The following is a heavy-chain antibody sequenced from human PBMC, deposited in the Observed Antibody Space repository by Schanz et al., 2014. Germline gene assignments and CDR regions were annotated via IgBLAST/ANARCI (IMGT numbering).Heavy chain of an antibody. D-gene: IGHD2-2*01. V-gene: IGHV4-34*02. J-gene: IGHJ5*02. CDR3: ARGQDHAKTGDL. CDR1: GVSFSFYY. Sequence: QVHLQQWGAGLLQPSETLSLTCGVGGVSFSFYYWSWVRQPPGKGREWIGEVHPSGTTIYNPSLSDRVTRSVDASKTQFSLKLTSVTAADTAVYYCARGQDHAKTGDLWGRGTLVTISS. CDR2: VHPSGTT.